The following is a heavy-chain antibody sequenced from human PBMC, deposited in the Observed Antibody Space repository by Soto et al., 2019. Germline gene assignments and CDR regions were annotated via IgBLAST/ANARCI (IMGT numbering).Heavy chain of an antibody. Sequence: EVQLLESGGGLVQPGGSLRLSCAASGFTFSSYAMSWVRQAPGKGLEWVSAISGGGGSTYYADSVKGRFTISRDNSKNTLYLQMNSLRAEDTAVYYCAKEGDYDFWSGYSRLDPWGQGTLVTVSS. CDR1: GFTFSSYA. CDR2: ISGGGGST. J-gene: IGHJ5*02. D-gene: IGHD3-3*01. V-gene: IGHV3-23*01. CDR3: AKEGDYDFWSGYSRLDP.